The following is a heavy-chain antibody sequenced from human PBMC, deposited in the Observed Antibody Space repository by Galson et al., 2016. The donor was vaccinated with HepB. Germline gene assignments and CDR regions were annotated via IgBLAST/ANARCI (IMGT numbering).Heavy chain of an antibody. Sequence: SVKVSCKASGYTFTDYYIHWVRQAPGQGLEWMGWINSNSGSTKYSQKFQGRVTITADASRSTAYMELSSLTSDDAAVYYCAWGRAGYHPDHWGRGTLVSVSS. J-gene: IGHJ4*02. CDR1: GYTFTDYY. CDR3: AWGRAGYHPDH. V-gene: IGHV1-2*02. CDR2: INSNSGST. D-gene: IGHD3-9*01.